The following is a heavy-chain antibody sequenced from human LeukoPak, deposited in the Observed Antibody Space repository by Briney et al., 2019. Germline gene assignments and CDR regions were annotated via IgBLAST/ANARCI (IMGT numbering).Heavy chain of an antibody. CDR1: GGSISSGGYY. Sequence: PSQTLSLTCTVSGGSISSGGYYWSWIRQHPGKGLEWIGYIYYSGNTYYNPSLKSRITISVDTSKNQFSLNLSSVTAADTAVYYCAGHVPTGSSSAFDIWGQGTMSTVSS. CDR2: IYYSGNT. J-gene: IGHJ3*02. V-gene: IGHV4-31*03. D-gene: IGHD3-9*01. CDR3: AGHVPTGSSSAFDI.